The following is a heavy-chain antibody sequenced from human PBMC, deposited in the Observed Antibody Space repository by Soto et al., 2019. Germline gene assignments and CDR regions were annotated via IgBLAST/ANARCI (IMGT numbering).Heavy chain of an antibody. J-gene: IGHJ4*02. CDR1: GYSFTTYW. V-gene: IGHV5-10-1*01. CDR2: IDPSDSYT. Sequence: GESLKISCKGSGYSFTTYWIGWVRQMPGKGLEWMGRIDPSDSYTNYSPSFQGHVTISADKSISTAYLQWSSLKASDTAMYYCASGGRDVKPMIWGQGTLVTVSS. CDR3: ASGGRDVKPMI. D-gene: IGHD1-1*01.